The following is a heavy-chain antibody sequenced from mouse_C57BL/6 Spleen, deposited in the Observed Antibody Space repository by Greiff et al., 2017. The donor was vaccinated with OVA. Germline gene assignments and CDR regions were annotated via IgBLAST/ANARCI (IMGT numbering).Heavy chain of an antibody. J-gene: IGHJ4*01. CDR2: INPGSGGT. CDR1: GYAFTNYL. Sequence: QVQLQQSGAELVRPGTSVKVSCKASGYAFTNYLIEWVKQRPGQGLEWIGVINPGSGGTNYNEKFKGKATLTADKSSSTAYMQLSSLTSEDSAVYFCARLGADYAMDYWGQGTSVTVSS. CDR3: ARLGADYAMDY. V-gene: IGHV1-54*01.